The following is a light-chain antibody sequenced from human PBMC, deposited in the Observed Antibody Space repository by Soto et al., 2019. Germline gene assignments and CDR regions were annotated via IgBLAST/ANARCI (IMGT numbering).Light chain of an antibody. CDR2: DAS. J-gene: IGKJ4*01. CDR3: QQYGSSPGTT. V-gene: IGKV3-20*01. Sequence: EIVLTQSPGTLSLSPGERATLSCRASQSVSSSYLAWYQQKPGQAPRLLIYDASSRATGIPARFSGSGSGTDFALTIRRLEPEDFAVYYCQQYGSSPGTTFGGGTKVDIK. CDR1: QSVSSSY.